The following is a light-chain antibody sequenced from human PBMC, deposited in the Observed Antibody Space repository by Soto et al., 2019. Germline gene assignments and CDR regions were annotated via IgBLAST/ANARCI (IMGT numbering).Light chain of an antibody. V-gene: IGLV1-47*01. J-gene: IGLJ2*01. CDR3: AAWDDSLSGPL. CDR1: SSNIGSNY. Sequence: QSVLTQPPSASGTPGQRVTISCSGISSNIGSNYVYWYQRLPGTAPKLLIYKNNQRPSGVPDRFSGSKSGTSASLAISGLRSEDEADYFCAAWDDSLSGPLFGGGTKLTVL. CDR2: KNN.